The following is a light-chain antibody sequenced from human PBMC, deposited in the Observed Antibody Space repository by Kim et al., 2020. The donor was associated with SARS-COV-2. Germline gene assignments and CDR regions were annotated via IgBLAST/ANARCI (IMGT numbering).Light chain of an antibody. CDR2: GKN. V-gene: IGLV3-19*01. Sequence: LGRSVRITFEGDRLRSECESSYQQKPGQAPVLVIYGKNNRPSGIPDRFSGSSAGNTASLTITGAQAEDDADYYCNSRDSSGNHWVFGGGTQLTVL. CDR1: RLRSEC. J-gene: IGLJ3*02. CDR3: NSRDSSGNHWV.